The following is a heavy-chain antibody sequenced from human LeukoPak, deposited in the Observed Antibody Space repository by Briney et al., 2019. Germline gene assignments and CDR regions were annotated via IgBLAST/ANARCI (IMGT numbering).Heavy chain of an antibody. CDR3: AHSCYYYNSSGYDFDY. Sequence: SGPTLVNPTQTLTLTCTFSGFSLSTSGVGLGWIRQPPGKALEWLAIIYWDDDKRYSPSLKSRLTITKDTSKNQVVLTMTNMDPVDTATYYCAHSCYYYNSSGYDFDYWGQGTLVTVSS. CDR2: IYWDDDK. CDR1: GFSLSTSGVG. J-gene: IGHJ4*02. V-gene: IGHV2-5*02. D-gene: IGHD3-22*01.